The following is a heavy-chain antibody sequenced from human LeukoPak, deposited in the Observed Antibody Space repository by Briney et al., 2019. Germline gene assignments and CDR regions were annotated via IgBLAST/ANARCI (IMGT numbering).Heavy chain of an antibody. CDR3: ARGKGHLGYCSSTSCYDWFDP. CDR1: GYTFTSYA. V-gene: IGHV7-4-1*02. CDR2: INTNTGNP. D-gene: IGHD2-2*01. J-gene: IGHJ5*02. Sequence: GASVKVSCKASGYTFTSYAMNWVRQAPGQGLEWMGWINTNTGNPTYAQGFTGRFVFSLDTSVSTAYLQISSLKAEDTAVYYCARGKGHLGYCSSTSCYDWFDPWGQGTLVTVSS.